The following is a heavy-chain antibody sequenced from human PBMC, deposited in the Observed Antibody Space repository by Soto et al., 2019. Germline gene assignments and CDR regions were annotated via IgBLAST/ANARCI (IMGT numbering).Heavy chain of an antibody. D-gene: IGHD6-13*01. CDR3: ARGYYTSWYWFDR. V-gene: IGHV4-61*08. J-gene: IGHJ2*01. CDR1: GGSVSTGVHY. Sequence: QVQLQESGPGLVKPSETLSLTCTVSVSGGSVSTGVHYWSWIRQPPGKGLEWIGYIYYSGSTNYSPSVKRRVTISVDTSKNQFSLKLTSVTAADTAFYYCARGYYTSWYWFDRWGRGTLVTVSS. CDR2: IYYSGST.